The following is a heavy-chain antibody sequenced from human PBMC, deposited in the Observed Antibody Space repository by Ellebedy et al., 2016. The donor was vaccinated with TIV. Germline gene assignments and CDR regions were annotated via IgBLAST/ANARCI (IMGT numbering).Heavy chain of an antibody. D-gene: IGHD3-10*01. V-gene: IGHV4-39*01. Sequence: MPSETLSLTCTVSGDSISSSVYYWGWIRQPPGKGLEWIGSFSQSGSTYYNPSLTSRVTIHVDTSKNQFSLKLSSVTTADTAVYYCQGGSGSSSYYYYGMDVWGQGTTVTVSS. J-gene: IGHJ6*02. CDR2: FSQSGST. CDR3: QGGSGSSSYYYYGMDV. CDR1: GDSISSSVYY.